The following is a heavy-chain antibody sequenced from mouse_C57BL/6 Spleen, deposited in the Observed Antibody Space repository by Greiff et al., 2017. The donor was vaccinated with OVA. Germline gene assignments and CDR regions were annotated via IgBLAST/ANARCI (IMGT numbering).Heavy chain of an antibody. CDR1: GFTFSRYA. D-gene: IGHD1-1*01. V-gene: IGHV5-4*01. CDR2: LSDGGSYT. Sequence: EVMLVESGGGLVKPGGSLKLSCAASGFTFSRYAMSWVRQTPETRLEWVATLSDGGSYTYSPDHVKGRFTISRDNAKHTLYLQMDHLKSNDTAMYYCARESHYYGSSKRDAMDYWGQGTSVTVSS. CDR3: ARESHYYGSSKRDAMDY. J-gene: IGHJ4*01.